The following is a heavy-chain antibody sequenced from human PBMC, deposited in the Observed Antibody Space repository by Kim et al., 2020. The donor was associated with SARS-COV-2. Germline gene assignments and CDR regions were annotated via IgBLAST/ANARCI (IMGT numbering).Heavy chain of an antibody. J-gene: IGHJ4*01. Sequence: GGSLRLSCAASGFTFDDYAMHWVRQAPGKGLEWVSGISWNSGSIGYADSVKGRFTISRDNAKNSLYLQMNSLRAEDTALYYCAKDMNPYGSGSKGAFDY. CDR3: AKDMNPYGSGSKGAFDY. CDR1: GFTFDDYA. D-gene: IGHD3-10*01. V-gene: IGHV3-9*01. CDR2: ISWNSGSI.